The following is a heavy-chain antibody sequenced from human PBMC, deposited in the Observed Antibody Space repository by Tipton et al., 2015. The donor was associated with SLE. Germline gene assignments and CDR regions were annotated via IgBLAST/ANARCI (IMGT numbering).Heavy chain of an antibody. CDR1: GFNFSPYC. Sequence: SLRLSCAASGFNFSPYCMHWVRQAPGAGLEWVAVIAYDGSREYYADSVKGRLTISRDNSHNTMYLQMNSLRLEDTALYYCAKDWRWQQPHYGMNVWGPGTSVTVSS. V-gene: IGHV3-30*18. J-gene: IGHJ6*02. CDR3: AKDWRWQQPHYGMNV. D-gene: IGHD2-15*01. CDR2: IAYDGSRE.